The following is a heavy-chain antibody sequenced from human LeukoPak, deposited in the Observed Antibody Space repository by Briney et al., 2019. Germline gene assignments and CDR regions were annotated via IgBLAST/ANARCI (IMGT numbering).Heavy chain of an antibody. CDR2: IHGGNGYT. Sequence: GASVKVSCKASGYGFSTYVMQWLRQAPGQRLEWMGWIHGGNGYTKYSQNLQGRVTFTRDTSANTAYMELSSLRPEDTAVYYCARDDYTDIPFQLDYWGQGTLVTVSS. V-gene: IGHV1-3*01. CDR3: ARDDYTDIPFQLDY. CDR1: GYGFSTYV. J-gene: IGHJ4*02. D-gene: IGHD5-18*01.